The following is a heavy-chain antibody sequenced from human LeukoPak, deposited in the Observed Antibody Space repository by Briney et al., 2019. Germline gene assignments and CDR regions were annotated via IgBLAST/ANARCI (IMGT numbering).Heavy chain of an antibody. D-gene: IGHD3-3*02. Sequence: PSETLSLTCTVSGYSISSGYYWGWIRQPPGKGLEWIGSIYHSGSTYYNPSLKSRVTISVDTSKNQFSLKLSSVTAADTAVYYCARDSTPTDAFDIWGQGTMVTVSS. CDR1: GYSISSGYY. J-gene: IGHJ3*02. CDR2: IYHSGST. V-gene: IGHV4-38-2*02. CDR3: ARDSTPTDAFDI.